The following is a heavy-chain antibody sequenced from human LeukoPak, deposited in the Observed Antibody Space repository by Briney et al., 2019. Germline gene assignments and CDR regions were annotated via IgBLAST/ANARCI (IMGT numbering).Heavy chain of an antibody. V-gene: IGHV3-30*04. CDR2: ISYDGSNK. J-gene: IGHJ4*02. CDR1: GFTFSSYA. Sequence: GGSLRLSCAASGFTFSSYAMHWVRQAPGKGLEWVAVISYDGSNKYYADSEKGRFTISRDNSKNTLYLQMNSLRAEDTAVYYCARESRGGSFDYWGQGTLVTVSS. CDR3: ARESRGGSFDY.